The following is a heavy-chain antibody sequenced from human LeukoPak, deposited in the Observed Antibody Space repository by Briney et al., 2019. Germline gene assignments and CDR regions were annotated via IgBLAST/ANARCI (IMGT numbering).Heavy chain of an antibody. CDR3: ARSEYSSSSVNWFDP. CDR2: INPSGGST. CDR1: GYTFTGYY. Sequence: ASVKVSCKASGYTFTGYYMHWVRQAPGQGLEWMGIINPSGGSTSYAQKLQGRVTMTTDTSTSTAYMELRSLRSDDTAVYYCARSEYSSSSVNWFDPWGQGTLVTVSS. D-gene: IGHD6-6*01. V-gene: IGHV1-46*01. J-gene: IGHJ5*02.